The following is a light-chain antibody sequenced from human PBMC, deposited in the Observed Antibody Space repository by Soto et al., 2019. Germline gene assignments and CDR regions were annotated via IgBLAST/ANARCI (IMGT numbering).Light chain of an antibody. CDR2: AAS. CDR1: QGISSY. Sequence: IQLTQSPSSLSASVGDRVTITCRASQGISSYLAWYQQKPGKAPKLLIYAASTLQSGVTSRFSGSGSGTDFPLTISSLQPEDFATYYCQQLNSYPRITFGQGTRLEIK. J-gene: IGKJ5*01. CDR3: QQLNSYPRIT. V-gene: IGKV1-9*01.